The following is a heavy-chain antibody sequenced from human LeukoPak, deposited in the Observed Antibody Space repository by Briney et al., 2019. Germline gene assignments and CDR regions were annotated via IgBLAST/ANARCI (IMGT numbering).Heavy chain of an antibody. CDR2: IKQDGSEK. J-gene: IGHJ4*02. D-gene: IGHD5-18*01. V-gene: IGHV3-7*01. Sequence: PGGSLRLSCAASGFTFSSYWMSWVRQAPGKGLEWVANIKQDGSEKYYVDSVKGRFTISRDNAKNSLYLQMNSLRAEDTAVYYCAGDGPGYSYWDWGQGTLVTVSS. CDR3: AGDGPGYSYWD. CDR1: GFTFSSYW.